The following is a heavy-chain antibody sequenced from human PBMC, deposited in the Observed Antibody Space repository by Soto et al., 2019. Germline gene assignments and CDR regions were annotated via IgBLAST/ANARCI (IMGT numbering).Heavy chain of an antibody. CDR3: ARETLLSSSSYYYYMDV. Sequence: GGSLRLSCAASGFTVSSNYMSWVRQAPGKGLEWVSVIYSGGSTYYADSVKGRFTISRDNSKNTLYLQVNSLRAEDTAVYYCARETLLSSSSYYYYMDVWGKGTTVTVSS. CDR1: GFTVSSNY. CDR2: IYSGGST. V-gene: IGHV3-53*01. J-gene: IGHJ6*03. D-gene: IGHD6-6*01.